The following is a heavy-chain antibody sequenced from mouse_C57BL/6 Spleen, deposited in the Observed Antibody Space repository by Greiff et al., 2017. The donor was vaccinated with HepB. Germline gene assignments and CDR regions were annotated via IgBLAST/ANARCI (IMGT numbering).Heavy chain of an antibody. J-gene: IGHJ2*01. CDR3: ARDYGSEGNYFDY. CDR2: IYPGSGST. D-gene: IGHD1-1*01. Sequence: VQLQQPGAELVKPGASVKMSCKASGYTFTSYWITWVKQRPGQGLEWIGDIYPGSGSTNYNEKFKGKATLTVDTSSSTAYMQLSSLTSEDSAVYYCARDYGSEGNYFDYWGQGTTLTVSS. V-gene: IGHV1-55*01. CDR1: GYTFTSYW.